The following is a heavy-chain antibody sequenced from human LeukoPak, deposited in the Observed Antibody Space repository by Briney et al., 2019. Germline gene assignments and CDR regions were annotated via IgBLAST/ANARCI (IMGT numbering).Heavy chain of an antibody. CDR3: AKIGDYGDHHYYYYMDV. Sequence: PGGSLRLSCAASGFTYSSYGMHWVRQAPGKGLEWVAFIRYDGTNKYYADSVKGRFTISRDNSKNTLYLQMNSLRAEDTAVYYCAKIGDYGDHHYYYYMDVWGKGTTVTVSS. CDR1: GFTYSSYG. J-gene: IGHJ6*03. D-gene: IGHD4-17*01. V-gene: IGHV3-30*02. CDR2: IRYDGTNK.